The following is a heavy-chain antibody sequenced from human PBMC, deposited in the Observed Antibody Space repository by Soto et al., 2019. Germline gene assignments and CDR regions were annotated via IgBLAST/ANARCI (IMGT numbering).Heavy chain of an antibody. V-gene: IGHV4-59*08. CDR2: IYYSGST. CDR1: GGSISSYY. D-gene: IGHD1-1*01. CDR3: ARHGVKTGTTLPFDY. J-gene: IGHJ4*02. Sequence: SETLSLTCTVSGGSISSYYWSWIRQPPGKGLEWIGYIYYSGSTNYNPSLKSRVTISVDTSKNQFSLKLSSVTAADTAVYYCARHGVKTGTTLPFDYWGQGTLVTVSS.